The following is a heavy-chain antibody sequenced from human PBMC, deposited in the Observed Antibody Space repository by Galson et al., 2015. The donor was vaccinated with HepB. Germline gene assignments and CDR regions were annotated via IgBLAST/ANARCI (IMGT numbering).Heavy chain of an antibody. Sequence: SLRLSCAGSGFTFSNAWMNWVRQAPGKGLEWVGRIKSKYDGGTTDYAAPVKGRFTISRDDSRNTVYLEMNSLKTDDTAVYYCSTGGYFFDFWGQGTLVTVSS. J-gene: IGHJ4*02. D-gene: IGHD3-10*01. V-gene: IGHV3-15*01. CDR3: STGGYFFDF. CDR1: GFTFSNAW. CDR2: IKSKYDGGTT.